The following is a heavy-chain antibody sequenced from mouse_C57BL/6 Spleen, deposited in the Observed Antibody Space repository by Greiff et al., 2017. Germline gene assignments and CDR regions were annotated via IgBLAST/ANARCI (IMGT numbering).Heavy chain of an antibody. Sequence: VQLQQSGAELVKPGASVKLSCTASGFNIKDYYMHWVKQGTEQGLEWIGRIDPEDGETKYAPKFQGKATITADTSSNTAYLQLSSLTSEDTAVYYCARTGYSNYEFAYWGQGTLVTVSA. CDR3: ARTGYSNYEFAY. V-gene: IGHV14-2*01. D-gene: IGHD2-5*01. CDR2: IDPEDGET. J-gene: IGHJ3*01. CDR1: GFNIKDYY.